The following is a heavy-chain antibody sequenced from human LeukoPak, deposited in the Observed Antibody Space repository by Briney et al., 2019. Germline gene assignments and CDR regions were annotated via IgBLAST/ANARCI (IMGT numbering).Heavy chain of an antibody. CDR2: ISTNVGGT. J-gene: IGHJ3*02. CDR1: GFTFSSYA. CDR3: ARENRGGWGIQLWLLTWAFDI. V-gene: IGHV3-23*01. Sequence: GGSLRLSCAASGFTFSSYAMSWVRQAPGKGLEWVSTISTNVGGTYYADSVKGRFTISRDNSKNTLYLQMSSLRAEDTAVYYCARENRGGWGIQLWLLTWAFDIWGQGTMVTVSS. D-gene: IGHD5-18*01.